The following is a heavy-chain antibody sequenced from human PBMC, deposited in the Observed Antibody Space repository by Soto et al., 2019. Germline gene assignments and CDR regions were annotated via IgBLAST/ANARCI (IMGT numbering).Heavy chain of an antibody. CDR3: AKSYLGSSGWSLFDY. CDR2: ISGSGGST. J-gene: IGHJ4*02. CDR1: GFTFSSYA. V-gene: IGHV3-23*01. D-gene: IGHD6-19*01. Sequence: PGGSLRLSCAASGFTFSSYAMSWVRQAPGKGLEWVSAISGSGGSTYYADSVKGRFTISRDNSKNTPYLQMNSLRAEDTAVYYCAKSYLGSSGWSLFDYWGQGTLVTVSS.